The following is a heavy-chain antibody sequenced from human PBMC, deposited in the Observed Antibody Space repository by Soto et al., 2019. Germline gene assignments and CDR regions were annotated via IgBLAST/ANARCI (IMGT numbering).Heavy chain of an antibody. CDR2: INYSGTT. Sequence: PSETLSLTCTVSGGSISNYHWSWIRQPPGKGLEWIGSINYSGTTNYNPSLKSRVTISVDTSRNQFSLNLNSVTAADTAVYYCARSDGRYWGQGTLVTVSS. CDR1: GGSISNYH. J-gene: IGHJ4*02. V-gene: IGHV4-59*08. CDR3: ARSDGRY.